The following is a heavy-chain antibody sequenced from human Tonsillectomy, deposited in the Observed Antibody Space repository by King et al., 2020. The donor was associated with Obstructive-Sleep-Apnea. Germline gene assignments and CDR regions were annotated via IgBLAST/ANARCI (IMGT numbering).Heavy chain of an antibody. V-gene: IGHV1-58*01. CDR3: AADDYCIGSSSWYVRPQVCGMDV. J-gene: IGHJ6*02. Sequence: QLVQSGPEVKKPGTSVKVSCKASGFTFTSSAVQWVRQARGQRLEWIGWIGVGSGNTNYRQKFQGKCTITRDMSTSTAYMELSSLRSEDTAVYYWAADDYCIGSSSWYVRPQVCGMDVWGQGTTVTVSS. CDR2: IGVGSGNT. D-gene: IGHD6-13*01. CDR1: GFTFTSSA.